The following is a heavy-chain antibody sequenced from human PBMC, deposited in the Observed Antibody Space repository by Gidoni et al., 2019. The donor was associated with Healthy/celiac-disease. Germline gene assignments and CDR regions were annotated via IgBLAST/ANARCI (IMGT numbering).Heavy chain of an antibody. CDR3: ARDRRIAAAAAVSWFDP. J-gene: IGHJ5*02. CDR1: GYTFTTYY. CDR2: INPSGGST. V-gene: IGHV1-46*03. D-gene: IGHD6-13*01. Sequence: QVQLVQSGAEVKKPGASVKVSCKASGYTFTTYYMHWVRQAPGQGLEWMVIINPSGGSTSYAQKFQGRVTMTRDTSTSTVYMELSSLRSEDTAVYYCARDRRIAAAAAVSWFDPWGQGTLVTVSS.